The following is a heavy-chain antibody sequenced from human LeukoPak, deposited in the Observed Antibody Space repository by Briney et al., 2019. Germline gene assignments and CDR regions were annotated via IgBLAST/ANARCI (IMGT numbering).Heavy chain of an antibody. CDR2: IFHRGSL. V-gene: IGHV4-4*02. D-gene: IGHD3-16*01. CDR1: GGSISSNNW. Sequence: KTSETLSHTWAVSGGSISSNNWWSWAREPPGKGLEGIGEIFHRGSLNYNPSLKSRVTMSVDKAKNQLSLTLTSVSAAGTAVSSCATYVRDSRAYRFDSWGQGTPVTVSS. J-gene: IGHJ4*02. CDR3: ATYVRDSRAYRFDS.